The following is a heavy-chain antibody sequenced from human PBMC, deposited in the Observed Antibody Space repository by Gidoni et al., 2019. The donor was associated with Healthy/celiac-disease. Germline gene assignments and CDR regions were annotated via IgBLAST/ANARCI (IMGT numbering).Heavy chain of an antibody. Sequence: QVQLVESGGGVVQPGRSLRLSCAASGFPFSSYGMHWVRQAPGKGLEWVAVIWYDGSNKYYADSVKGRFTISRDNSKNTLYLQMNSLRAEDTAVYYCAREALARWSLDNWFDPWGQGTLVTVSS. CDR3: AREALARWSLDNWFDP. D-gene: IGHD2-15*01. CDR2: IWYDGSNK. CDR1: GFPFSSYG. J-gene: IGHJ5*02. V-gene: IGHV3-33*01.